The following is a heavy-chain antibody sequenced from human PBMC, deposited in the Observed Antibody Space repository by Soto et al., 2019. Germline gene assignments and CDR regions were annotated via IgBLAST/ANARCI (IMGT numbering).Heavy chain of an antibody. CDR3: ATDGVRYGMDV. Sequence: QVQLQESGPGLVKPSETLSLTCTVCGGSVSSGSCYWSWIRQTPGKGLEWIGYIYYSGSANSNPALKSRVTISVDTAKEQFSLKLYSVTAADPAVYYCATDGVRYGMDVWCQGTTVTVS. D-gene: IGHD2-21*01. V-gene: IGHV4-61*01. CDR1: GGSVSSGSCY. J-gene: IGHJ6*02. CDR2: IYYSGSA.